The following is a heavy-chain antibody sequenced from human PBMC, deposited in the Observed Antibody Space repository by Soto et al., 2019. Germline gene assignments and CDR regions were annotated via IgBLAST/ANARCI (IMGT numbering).Heavy chain of an antibody. J-gene: IGHJ4*02. CDR1: GFTFSSYA. V-gene: IGHV3-23*01. CDR3: AKDLADYYGSGSPPLGY. Sequence: VQLLESGGGLVQPGGSLRLSCAASGFTFSSYAMSWVRQAPGKGLEWVSAISGSGGSTYYADSVKGRFTISRDNSKNTLYLQMNSLRAEDTAVYYCAKDLADYYGSGSPPLGYWGQGTLVTVSS. CDR2: ISGSGGST. D-gene: IGHD3-10*01.